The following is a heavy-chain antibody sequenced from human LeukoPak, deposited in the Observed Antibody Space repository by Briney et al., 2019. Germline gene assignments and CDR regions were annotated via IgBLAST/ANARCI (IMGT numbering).Heavy chain of an antibody. CDR1: GGSISSGGYY. D-gene: IGHD2-2*01. CDR2: IYYSGST. J-gene: IGHJ3*02. Sequence: SETLSLTCTVSGGSISSGGYYWSWIHQHPGKGLEWIGYIYYSGSTYYNPSLKSRVTISVDTSKNQFSLKLSSVTAADTAVYYCARVSANCSSTSCYGFYAFDIWGQGTMVTVSS. V-gene: IGHV4-31*03. CDR3: ARVSANCSSTSCYGFYAFDI.